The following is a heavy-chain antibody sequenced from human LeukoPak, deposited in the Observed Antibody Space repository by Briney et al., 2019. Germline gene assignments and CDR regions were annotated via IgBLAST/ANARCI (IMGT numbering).Heavy chain of an antibody. CDR3: ARVGISSGGSLDY. CDR1: GGSISSSSYY. D-gene: IGHD2-15*01. V-gene: IGHV4-39*07. Sequence: SETLSLTCTVSGGSISSSSYYWGWIRRPPGKGLEWIGSIYYSGSTYYNPSLKSRVTISVDTSKNQFSLKLSSVTAADTAVYYCARVGISSGGSLDYWGQGTLVTVSS. J-gene: IGHJ4*02. CDR2: IYYSGST.